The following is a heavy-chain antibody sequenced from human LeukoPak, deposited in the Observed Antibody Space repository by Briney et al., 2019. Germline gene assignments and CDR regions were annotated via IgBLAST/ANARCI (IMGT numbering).Heavy chain of an antibody. CDR2: IYASET. CDR3: ARRSTAGPYNWFDP. CDR1: GGSISSYY. V-gene: IGHV4-4*07. J-gene: IGHJ5*02. D-gene: IGHD6-13*01. Sequence: SETLSLTCTVSGGSISSYYWSWIRQSAGKGLEWIGRIYASETNYNPSLKSRVTMSLDTSKNQFSLRLSSVTAEGTAVYYCARRSTAGPYNWFDPWGQGTLVTVSS.